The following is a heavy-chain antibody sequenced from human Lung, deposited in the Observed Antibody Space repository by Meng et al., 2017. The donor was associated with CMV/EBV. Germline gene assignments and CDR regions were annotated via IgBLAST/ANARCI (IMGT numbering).Heavy chain of an antibody. D-gene: IGHD4-17*01. J-gene: IGHJ4*02. Sequence: HLREWGTILVWPSGSLSLTCTVSGGSISSSSYYWGWIRQPPGKGLEWIGSIYYSGSTYYNPSLKSRVTISVDTSKNQFSLKLSSATAADTAVYYCARDTRRYGDFFDYWGQGTLVTVPQ. CDR3: ARDTRRYGDFFDY. V-gene: IGHV4-39*07. CDR1: GGSISSSSYY. CDR2: IYYSGST.